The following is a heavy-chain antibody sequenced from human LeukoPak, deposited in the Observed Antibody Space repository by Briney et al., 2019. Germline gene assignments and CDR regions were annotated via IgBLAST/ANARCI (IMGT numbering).Heavy chain of an antibody. Sequence: GGSLRLSCAASAFTFSDYSMNWVRQAPGKGPEWISYIDTSSSTMYYADSVMGRFTISRDNAKESLYLQMNSLGDEDTAVYYCAREDDSWGPNNLDLWGQGTMVTVSS. CDR1: AFTFSDYS. J-gene: IGHJ3*01. CDR3: AREDDSWGPNNLDL. V-gene: IGHV3-48*02. D-gene: IGHD7-27*01. CDR2: IDTSSSTM.